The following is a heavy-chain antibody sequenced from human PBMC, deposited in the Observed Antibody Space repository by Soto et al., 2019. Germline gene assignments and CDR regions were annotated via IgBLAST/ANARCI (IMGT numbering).Heavy chain of an antibody. CDR2: IYYSGST. CDR3: ASVASWTPEYSSGWFLNPAHFDY. J-gene: IGHJ4*02. D-gene: IGHD6-19*01. CDR1: GGSISSSSYY. V-gene: IGHV4-39*01. Sequence: SETLSLTCTVSGGSISSSSYYWGWIRQPPGKGLEWIGSIYYSGSTYYNPSLKSRVTISVDTSKNQFSLKLSSVTAADTAVYYCASVASWTPEYSSGWFLNPAHFDYWGQGTLVTVSS.